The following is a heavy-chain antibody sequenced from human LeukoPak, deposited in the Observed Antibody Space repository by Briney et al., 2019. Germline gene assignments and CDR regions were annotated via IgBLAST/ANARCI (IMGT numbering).Heavy chain of an antibody. CDR3: ARGYCTNGVCYTGYSMDI. V-gene: IGHV3-13*01. D-gene: IGHD2-8*01. J-gene: IGHJ6*02. CDR2: IGTAGDT. Sequence: GGSLRLSCAASGFTFSSYDMHWVRQATGKGLEWVSAIGTAGDTYYPGSVKGRFTISRENAKNSLYLQMNSLRAGDTAVYYCARGYCTNGVCYTGYSMDIWGQGTTVTVSS. CDR1: GFTFSSYD.